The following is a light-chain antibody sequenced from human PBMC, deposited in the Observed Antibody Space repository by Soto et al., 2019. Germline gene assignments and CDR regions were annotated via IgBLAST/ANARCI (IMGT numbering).Light chain of an antibody. V-gene: IGLV2-14*01. CDR1: SSDIGAFNY. CDR2: GVT. CDR3: SSYKTAFFYV. J-gene: IGLJ1*01. Sequence: QSALTQPASVSGSPGQSITISCTGSSSDIGAFNYVAWYQQHPGKAPKLIIHGVTNRPSGVSSRFSGSKSDYTASLTISGLQAEEQADSYCSSYKTAFFYVFGTGTKVTVL.